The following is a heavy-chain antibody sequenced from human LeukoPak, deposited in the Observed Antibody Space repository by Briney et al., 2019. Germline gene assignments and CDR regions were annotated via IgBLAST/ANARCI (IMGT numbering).Heavy chain of an antibody. D-gene: IGHD2-2*02. CDR2: FDPEDGET. J-gene: IGHJ3*02. CDR3: WTPRVPAAISNAFDI. Sequence: AASVKVSCKASGGTFSSYAISWVRQAPGQGLEWMGGFDPEDGETIYAQKFQGRVTMTADTSTDTAYMELSSLRSEDTAVYYCWTPRVPAAISNAFDIWGQGTMVTVSS. CDR1: GGTFSSYA. V-gene: IGHV1-24*01.